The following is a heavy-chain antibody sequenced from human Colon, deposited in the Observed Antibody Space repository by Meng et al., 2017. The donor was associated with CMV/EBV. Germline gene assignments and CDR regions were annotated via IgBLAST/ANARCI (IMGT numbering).Heavy chain of an antibody. D-gene: IGHD3-22*01. CDR2: TSYDGNQE. Sequence: GGSLRLSCSGSGFTFNRYGIHWVRQAPGKGLEWVSLTSYDGNQEEFAESVRGRITTSRDNAKNSLYLQMSSLSAEDTAVYYCVRDNARVQGNIPILVVPQGFDYWGQGTVVTVSS. J-gene: IGHJ4*02. V-gene: IGHV3-30-3*01. CDR1: GFTFNRYG. CDR3: VRDNARVQGNIPILVVPQGFDY.